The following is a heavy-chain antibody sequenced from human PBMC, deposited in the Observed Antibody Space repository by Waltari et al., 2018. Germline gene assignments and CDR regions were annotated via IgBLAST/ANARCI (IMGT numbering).Heavy chain of an antibody. CDR1: GFTFSAYY. J-gene: IGHJ6*02. Sequence: QVQLVESGGGLVKPGGSLRLSCAASGFTFSAYYMSWYRQAPGKGLEWVSYISSSSSYTNYADSVKGRFTISRDNAKNSLYLQMNSLRAEDTAVYYCATLERVVLGMDVWGQGTTVTVSS. CDR2: ISSSSSYT. D-gene: IGHD2-15*01. V-gene: IGHV3-11*06. CDR3: ATLERVVLGMDV.